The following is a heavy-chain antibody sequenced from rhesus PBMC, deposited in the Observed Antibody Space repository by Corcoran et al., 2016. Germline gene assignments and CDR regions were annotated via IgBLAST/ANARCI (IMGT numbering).Heavy chain of an antibody. J-gene: IGHJ4*01. CDR1: GGSISSSNW. V-gene: IGHV4-65*01. D-gene: IGHD4-23*01. CDR3: ARDRDSTPCFDY. CDR2: IRGSSGST. Sequence: QVQLQESGPGLVKPSETLSLTCAVSGGSISSSNWWSWLCPPPGKGLEWIGFIRGSSGSTYYNPSLKSRVTISTDTSKNQFSLKLSSVTAADTAVYYCARDRDSTPCFDYWGQGVLVTVSS.